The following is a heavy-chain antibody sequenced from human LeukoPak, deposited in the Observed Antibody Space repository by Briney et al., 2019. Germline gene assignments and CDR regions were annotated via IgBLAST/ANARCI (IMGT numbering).Heavy chain of an antibody. Sequence: SETLSLTCTVSGGSISSGDYYWSWIRQPPGKGLEWIGYIYHSESTHFNPSLKSQVTISVDTSKNQFSLKLSSVTAADTAVYFCARGPDSSGYYYFDYWGQGTLVTVSS. CDR3: ARGPDSSGYYYFDY. V-gene: IGHV4-30-4*01. J-gene: IGHJ4*02. CDR1: GGSISSGDYY. D-gene: IGHD3-22*01. CDR2: IYHSEST.